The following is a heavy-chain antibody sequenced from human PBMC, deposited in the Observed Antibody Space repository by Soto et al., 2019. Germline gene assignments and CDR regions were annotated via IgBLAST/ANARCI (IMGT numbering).Heavy chain of an antibody. D-gene: IGHD5-18*01. CDR1: GGSISSYY. Sequence: TSETLSLTCTVSGGSISSYYWSWIRQPPGKGLEWIGYIYYSGSTNYNPSLKSRVTISVDTSKNQFSLKLSSVTAADTAVYYCARGGIQLWAYYGMDVWGQGTTVTVSS. J-gene: IGHJ6*02. V-gene: IGHV4-59*01. CDR2: IYYSGST. CDR3: ARGGIQLWAYYGMDV.